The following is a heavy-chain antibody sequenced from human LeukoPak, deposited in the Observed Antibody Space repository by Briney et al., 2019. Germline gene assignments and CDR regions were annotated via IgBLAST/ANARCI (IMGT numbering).Heavy chain of an antibody. Sequence: GASVKVSCKTSGYNFNDHHVHWVRQAPAQGLEWMGRIYPKSGDTDYPQKFQIRASMTRDTSINTAYMKLASRRSDDTAVYDCVSHYGPGPVWGQGTLVTVS. CDR2: IYPKSGDT. D-gene: IGHD3-10*01. J-gene: IGHJ4*02. CDR3: VSHYGPGPV. V-gene: IGHV1-2*06. CDR1: GYNFNDHH.